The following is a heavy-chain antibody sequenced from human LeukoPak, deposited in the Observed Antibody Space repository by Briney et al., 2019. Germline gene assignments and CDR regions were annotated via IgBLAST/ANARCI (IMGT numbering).Heavy chain of an antibody. CDR3: AREPSLHSSSSYNY. CDR2: MNPNSGNT. J-gene: IGHJ4*02. CDR1: GYTFTSYD. V-gene: IGHV1-8*01. Sequence: ASVKVSCKASGYTFTSYDINWVRQATGQGLEWMGWMNPNSGNTGYAQKFQGRVTMTRGASITTAYMELTSLSSDDTAVYYRAREPSLHSSSSYNYWGQGTLVTVSS. D-gene: IGHD6-6*01.